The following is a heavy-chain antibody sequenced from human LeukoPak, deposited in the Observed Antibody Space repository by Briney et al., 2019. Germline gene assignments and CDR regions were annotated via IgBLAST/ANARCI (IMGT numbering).Heavy chain of an antibody. D-gene: IGHD3-9*01. J-gene: IGHJ4*02. Sequence: PSETLSLTCAVYGVSFSGYYWSWLRQPPGKGLEWIGEINHSGSTNYNPSLKSRVTISVDTSKNQFSLKLSSVTAADTAVYYCARRMHYDILTGTFDYWGQGTLVTVSS. CDR1: GVSFSGYY. CDR2: INHSGST. CDR3: ARRMHYDILTGTFDY. V-gene: IGHV4-34*01.